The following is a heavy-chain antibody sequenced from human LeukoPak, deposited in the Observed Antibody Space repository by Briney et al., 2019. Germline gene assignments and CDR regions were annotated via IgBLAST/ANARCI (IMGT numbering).Heavy chain of an antibody. Sequence: SETLSLTCAVYGGSFSGYYWSWIRQPPGKGLEWIGEINHSGSTNYNPSLKSRVTISVDTSKNQFSLKLSSVTAADTAVYYCARGRYCSSTSCYQGYYYYYYMDVWGKGTTVTVSS. CDR2: INHSGST. D-gene: IGHD2-2*01. CDR1: GGSFSGYY. V-gene: IGHV4-34*01. J-gene: IGHJ6*03. CDR3: ARGRYCSSTSCYQGYYYYYYMDV.